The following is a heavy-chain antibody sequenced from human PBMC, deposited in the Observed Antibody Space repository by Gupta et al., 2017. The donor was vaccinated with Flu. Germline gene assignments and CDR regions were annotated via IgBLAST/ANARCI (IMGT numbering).Heavy chain of an antibody. CDR3: ARGGMVRGASNYGMDV. J-gene: IGHJ6*02. CDR1: GFLFSSSS. Sequence: EVQLVESGGGLVKPGGSLRLSCAASGFLFSSSSMKWVSQAPGKGLEWVSAIRSSSRYTSYAASVTGRFTISRDNAKNSLYLQMNSLRAEDTAVYYCARGGMVRGASNYGMDVWGQGTTVTVSS. D-gene: IGHD3-10*01. CDR2: IRSSSRYT. V-gene: IGHV3-21*01.